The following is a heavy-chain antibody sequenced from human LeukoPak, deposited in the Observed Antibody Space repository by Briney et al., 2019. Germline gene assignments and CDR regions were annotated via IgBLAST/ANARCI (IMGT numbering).Heavy chain of an antibody. D-gene: IGHD6-25*01. CDR1: GFTFSSYA. Sequence: GGSLRLSCAASGFTFSSYAMSWVRQAPGKGLEWVSYISSSGSTIYYADSVKGRFTISRDNAKNSLYLQMNSLRAEDTAVYYCARVVAAAAIYYYYYMDVWGKGTTVTVSS. CDR3: ARVVAAAAIYYYYYMDV. J-gene: IGHJ6*03. V-gene: IGHV3-48*04. CDR2: ISSSGSTI.